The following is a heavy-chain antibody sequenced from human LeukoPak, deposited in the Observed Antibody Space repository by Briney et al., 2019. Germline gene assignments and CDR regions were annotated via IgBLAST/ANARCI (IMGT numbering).Heavy chain of an antibody. CDR2: INHSGST. CDR1: GYSISSGYY. J-gene: IGHJ5*02. CDR3: ARVPVYSGYDFKVYNWFDP. D-gene: IGHD5-12*01. Sequence: PSETLSLTCTVSGYSISSGYYWGWIRQPPGKGLEWIGEINHSGSTNYNPSLKSRVTISVDTSKNQFSLQLNSVTPEDTAVYYCARVPVYSGYDFKVYNWFDPWGQGTLVTVSS. V-gene: IGHV4-38-2*02.